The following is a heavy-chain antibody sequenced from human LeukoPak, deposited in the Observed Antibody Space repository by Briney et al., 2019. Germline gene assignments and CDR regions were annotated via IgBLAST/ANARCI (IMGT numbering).Heavy chain of an antibody. CDR1: GFTVSSNC. CDR2: IYSGGST. Sequence: GGSLRLSCAASGFTVSSNCRSWVRQAPGKGLEWVSVIYSGGSTYYADSVKGRFTISRDNSKNTLYLQMNSLRAEDTAVYYCAKGIAAAVPHFDYWGEGTLVTVSS. J-gene: IGHJ4*02. D-gene: IGHD6-13*01. CDR3: AKGIAAAVPHFDY. V-gene: IGHV3-53*01.